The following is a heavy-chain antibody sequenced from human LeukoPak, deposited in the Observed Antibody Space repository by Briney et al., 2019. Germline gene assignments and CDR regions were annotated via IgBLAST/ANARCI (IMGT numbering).Heavy chain of an antibody. J-gene: IGHJ6*02. CDR2: ISGSGGST. Sequence: MSPSTTASRFTTSSNTISWVLHAPGTALETVSTISGSGGSTYYADSVKGRFTISRDNSKNTLYLQMDSLRAEDTAVYYCAKNVGQYYYYGMDVWGQGTTVTVSS. CDR3: AKNVGQYYYYGMDV. V-gene: IGHV3-23*01. CDR1: RFTTSSNT. D-gene: IGHD1-1*01.